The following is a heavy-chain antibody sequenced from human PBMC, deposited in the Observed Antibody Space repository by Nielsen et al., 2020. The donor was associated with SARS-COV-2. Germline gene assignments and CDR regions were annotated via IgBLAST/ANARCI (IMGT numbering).Heavy chain of an antibody. J-gene: IGHJ2*01. Sequence: CKASGGTFSSYAISWVRQAPGQGLEWMGGINPIFGTANYAQKFQGRVTITADESTSTAYMELSSLRSEDTAVYYCARVAFPSIATDGYFDLWGRGTLVTVSS. CDR2: INPIFGTA. D-gene: IGHD6-25*01. V-gene: IGHV1-69*01. CDR1: GGTFSSYA. CDR3: ARVAFPSIATDGYFDL.